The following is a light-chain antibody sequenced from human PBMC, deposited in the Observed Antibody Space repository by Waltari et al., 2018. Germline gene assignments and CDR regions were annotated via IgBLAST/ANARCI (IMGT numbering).Light chain of an antibody. Sequence: DIQMTQSRSSLSASVGDSINITCRASQPISIYLNWYQQKPGKAPKLLIYTVSTLQSGVPSRFSGSGSGTEFTLTISSLQPEDFATYYCQEIYSTSRTVTFGGGTKVEI. CDR1: QPISIY. J-gene: IGKJ4*01. CDR3: QEIYSTSRTVT. V-gene: IGKV1-39*01. CDR2: TVS.